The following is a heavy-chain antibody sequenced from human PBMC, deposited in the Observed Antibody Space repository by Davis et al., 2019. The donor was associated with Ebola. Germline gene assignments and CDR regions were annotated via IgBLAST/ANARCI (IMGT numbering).Heavy chain of an antibody. Sequence: GESLKISCADSVITFSSYAMTWVRQAPGKGLEWVSVLYRGGPTHYADSVQDRFTISRDDSRNTLYLQLNSLRAEDTARYFCARVKGYAGNSFDHWGQGTLLTVSS. CDR2: LYRGGPT. V-gene: IGHV3-23*03. D-gene: IGHD1-1*01. J-gene: IGHJ4*02. CDR1: VITFSSYA. CDR3: ARVKGYAGNSFDH.